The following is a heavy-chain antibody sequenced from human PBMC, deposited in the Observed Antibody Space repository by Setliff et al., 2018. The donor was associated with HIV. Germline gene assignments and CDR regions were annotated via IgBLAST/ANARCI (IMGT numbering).Heavy chain of an antibody. V-gene: IGHV4-34*01. J-gene: IGHJ4*02. CDR1: GESFSAYF. Sequence: PSETLSLTCAVYGESFSAYFWSWIRQPPGKGLEWIGLINHSGSTNYNPSLKSRVTISLGTSKNQFSLKMTSVTAADTAVYYCATGITVAPGYWGQGSLVTVSS. CDR3: ATGITVAPGY. CDR2: INHSGST. D-gene: IGHD6-19*01.